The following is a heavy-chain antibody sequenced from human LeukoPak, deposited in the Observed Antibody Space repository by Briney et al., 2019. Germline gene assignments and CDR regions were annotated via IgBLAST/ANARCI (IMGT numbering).Heavy chain of an antibody. CDR2: IYPGDSDT. Sequence: GESLKISCKGSGYRFTSQWIGWVRQMLGKGLEWMGIIYPGDSDTRYSPSFQGQVTISADKSISTAYLQWSSLKASDTAMYYCARLPAGPYNWFDPWGQGTLVTVSS. J-gene: IGHJ5*02. V-gene: IGHV5-51*01. CDR1: GYRFTSQW. CDR3: ARLPAGPYNWFDP.